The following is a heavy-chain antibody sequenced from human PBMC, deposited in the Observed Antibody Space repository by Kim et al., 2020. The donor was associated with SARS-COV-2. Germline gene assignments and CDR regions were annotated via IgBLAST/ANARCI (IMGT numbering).Heavy chain of an antibody. V-gene: IGHV5-51*01. Sequence: RYSPSVQVQVTISADKSISTAYLQWSSLKASDTAMYYCARHPIAAAGISDYWGQGTLVTVSS. D-gene: IGHD6-13*01. J-gene: IGHJ4*02. CDR3: ARHPIAAAGISDY.